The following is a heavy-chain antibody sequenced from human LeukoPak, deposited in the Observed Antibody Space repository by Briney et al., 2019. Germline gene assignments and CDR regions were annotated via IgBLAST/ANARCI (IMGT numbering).Heavy chain of an antibody. Sequence: ASVKVTCKASGYTFTTYRITWVRQAPGQGLEWMGGIIPIFGTANYAQKFQGRVTITADESTSTAYMELSSLRSEDTAVYYCARTYYDFWSGYYGDYYFDYWGQGTLVTVSS. CDR3: ARTYYDFWSGYYGDYYFDY. D-gene: IGHD3-3*01. V-gene: IGHV1-69*13. CDR1: GYTFTTYR. CDR2: IIPIFGTA. J-gene: IGHJ4*02.